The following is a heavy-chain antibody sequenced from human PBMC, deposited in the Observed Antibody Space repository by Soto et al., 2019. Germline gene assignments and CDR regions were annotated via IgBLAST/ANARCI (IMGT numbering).Heavy chain of an antibody. V-gene: IGHV1-69*06. CDR1: AGTFSSYA. Sequence: SVKVSCKASAGTFSSYAISWVRQAPGQGLEWMGGIIPIFGTANYAQKFKGRVTITADKSTSTAYMALSSLRSEDTAVYYCARSLRLLEWSPSGSYYYYGMDVWGQGTTVTVSS. J-gene: IGHJ6*02. CDR3: ARSLRLLEWSPSGSYYYYGMDV. D-gene: IGHD3-3*01. CDR2: IIPIFGTA.